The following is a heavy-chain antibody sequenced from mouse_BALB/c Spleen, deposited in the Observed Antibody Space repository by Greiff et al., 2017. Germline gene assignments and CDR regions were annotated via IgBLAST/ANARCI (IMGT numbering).Heavy chain of an antibody. CDR2: IRNKANGYTT. CDR3: ARDRGYYGSSYFDY. D-gene: IGHD1-1*01. V-gene: IGHV7-3*02. Sequence: EVKLVESGGGLVQPGGSLRLSCATSGFTFTDYYMSWVRQPPGKALEWLGFIRNKANGYTTEYSASVKGRFTISRDNSQSILYLQMNTLRAEDSATYYCARDRGYYGSSYFDYWGQGTTLTVSS. CDR1: GFTFTDYY. J-gene: IGHJ2*01.